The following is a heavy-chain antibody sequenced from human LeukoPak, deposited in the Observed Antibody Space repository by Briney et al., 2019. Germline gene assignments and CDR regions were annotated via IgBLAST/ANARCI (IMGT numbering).Heavy chain of an antibody. CDR3: TTESYCSGGSCHSDFDY. V-gene: IGHV3-15*01. CDR2: IKSKTDGGTT. Sequence: PGGSLRLSCAASGFTFSNAWMSWGRQAPGKGLEWVGRIKSKTDGGTTDYAAPVKGRFTISRDDSKNTLYLQMNSLKPEDTAVYYCTTESYCSGGSCHSDFDYWGQGTLVTVSS. CDR1: GFTFSNAW. D-gene: IGHD2-15*01. J-gene: IGHJ4*02.